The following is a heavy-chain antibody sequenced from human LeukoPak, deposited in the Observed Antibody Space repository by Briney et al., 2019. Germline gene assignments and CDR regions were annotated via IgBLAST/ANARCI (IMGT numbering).Heavy chain of an antibody. V-gene: IGHV4-30-4*08. D-gene: IGHD3-22*01. Sequence: SETLSLTCTVSGGSISSSNYYWDWIRQPPGKGLEWIGYIYYSGSTYYNPSLKSRVTISVDTSKNQFSLKLSSVTAADTAVYYCATYDSSGYYRYYFDYWGQGTLVTVSS. J-gene: IGHJ4*02. CDR2: IYYSGST. CDR1: GGSISSSNYY. CDR3: ATYDSSGYYRYYFDY.